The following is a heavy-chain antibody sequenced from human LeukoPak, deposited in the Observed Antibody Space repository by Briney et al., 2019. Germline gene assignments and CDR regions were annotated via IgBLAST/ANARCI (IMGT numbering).Heavy chain of an antibody. V-gene: IGHV3-30*02. Sequence: PGGSLRLSCAASGFTFSSYGMHWVRQAPGKGLEWVAFIRYDGSNKYYADSVKGRFTISRDNSKNTLYLQMNSLRAEDTAVYYCAKSFRITMVRGVIDCWGQGTLVTVSS. CDR2: IRYDGSNK. J-gene: IGHJ4*02. D-gene: IGHD3-10*01. CDR3: AKSFRITMVRGVIDC. CDR1: GFTFSSYG.